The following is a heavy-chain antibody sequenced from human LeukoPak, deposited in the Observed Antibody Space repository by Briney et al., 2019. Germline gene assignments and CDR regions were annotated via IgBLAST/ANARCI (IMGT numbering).Heavy chain of an antibody. CDR1: GFTFSSYG. CDR2: ISGSGGST. V-gene: IGHV3-23*01. J-gene: IGHJ4*02. Sequence: GGSLRLSCAASGFTFSSYGMSWVRQAPGKGLEWVSAISGSGGSTYCADSVKGRFTISRDNSKNTLNLQMNSLRAEDTAVYYCAKAITGSYPFDYWGQGTLVTVSS. CDR3: AKAITGSYPFDY. D-gene: IGHD1-26*01.